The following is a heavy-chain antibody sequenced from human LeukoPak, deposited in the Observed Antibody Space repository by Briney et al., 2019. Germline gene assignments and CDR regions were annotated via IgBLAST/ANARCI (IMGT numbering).Heavy chain of an antibody. CDR2: IYHSGTT. D-gene: IGHD4-11*01. V-gene: IGHV4-38-2*02. CDR3: ARGGSSTLSPFDY. J-gene: IGHJ4*02. CDR1: DYSISSGYY. Sequence: SETLSLTCTVSDYSISSGYYWAWIRQPPGKGLEWIGSIYHSGTTYYNPSLRSRVTISVDTSKNQFSLQVTSVTAADTAVYYCARGGSSTLSPFDYWGQGTLVTFSS.